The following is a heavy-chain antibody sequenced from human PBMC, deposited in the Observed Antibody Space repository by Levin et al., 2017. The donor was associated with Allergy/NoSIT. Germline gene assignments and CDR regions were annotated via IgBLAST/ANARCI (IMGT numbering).Heavy chain of an antibody. CDR1: GYSFTSYW. V-gene: IGHV5-10-1*01. D-gene: IGHD6-19*01. J-gene: IGHJ5*02. Sequence: GGSLRLSCKGSGYSFTSYWISWVRQMPGKGLEWMGRIDPSDSYINYSPSFQGHVTISADKSISTVYLQWSSLNASDTAIYYCARRDGYNSGWYWFDRWGQGTLVTVSS. CDR2: IDPSDSYI. CDR3: ARRDGYNSGWYWFDR.